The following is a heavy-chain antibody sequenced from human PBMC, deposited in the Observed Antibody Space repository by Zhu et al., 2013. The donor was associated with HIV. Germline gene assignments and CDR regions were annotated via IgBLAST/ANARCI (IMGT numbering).Heavy chain of an antibody. CDR2: ISPYNGNT. V-gene: IGHV1-18*01. CDR1: GYTFTNYG. J-gene: IGHJ4*02. Sequence: QVQLVQSGAEVKKPGASVKVSCKASGYTFTNYGITWVRQAPGQGLEWMGWISPYNGNTNYAQKLQGRATMTTDTSTSTAYMELWSLRSDDTAVYYCTRDVPAMAAAVFDYWGQGTLVTVSS. CDR3: TRDVPAMAAAVFDY. D-gene: IGHD6-25*01.